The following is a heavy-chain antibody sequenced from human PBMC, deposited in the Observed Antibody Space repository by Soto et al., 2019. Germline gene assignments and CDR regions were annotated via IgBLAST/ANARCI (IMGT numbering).Heavy chain of an antibody. CDR3: ARAPGDYDILTGYGRDAFDI. CDR2: IHPSGGGS. Sequence: ASVKVSCKSSGYPFNTYYLHWVRQAPGQGLEWMGMIHPSGGGSTYAQKFLGRVTMTMDSSTSTVFMELTSLRSDDTAVYYCARAPGDYDILTGYGRDAFDIWGQGTMVTVSS. V-gene: IGHV1-46*02. J-gene: IGHJ3*02. D-gene: IGHD3-9*01. CDR1: GYPFNTYY.